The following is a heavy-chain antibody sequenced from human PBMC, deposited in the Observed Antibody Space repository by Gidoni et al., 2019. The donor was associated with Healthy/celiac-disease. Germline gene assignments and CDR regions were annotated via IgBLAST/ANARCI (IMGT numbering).Heavy chain of an antibody. J-gene: IGHJ4*02. CDR1: GGSFSGYY. CDR3: ARGRYSSGWPLGR. D-gene: IGHD6-19*01. V-gene: IGHV4-34*01. Sequence: QVQLQQWSAGLSKPSETLSLTCAVYGGSFSGYYWSWIRQPPGKGLEWIGEINHSGSTNYNPSLKSRVTISVDTSKNQFSLKLSSVAAADTAVYYCARGRYSSGWPLGRWGQGTLVTVSS. CDR2: INHSGST.